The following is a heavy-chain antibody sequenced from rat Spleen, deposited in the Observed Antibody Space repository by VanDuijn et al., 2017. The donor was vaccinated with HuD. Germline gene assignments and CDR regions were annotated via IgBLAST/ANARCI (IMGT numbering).Heavy chain of an antibody. CDR2: INYDGSST. J-gene: IGHJ2*01. CDR3: ARSVFDY. Sequence: EVQLVESDGGLVQPGRSLKLSCAASGFTFNDYYMAWVRQAPTNGLEWVATINYDGSSTNYRDSVKGRFTISRDNAKSTLYLQMDSLKSEDTATYYCARSVFDYWGQGVMVTVSS. V-gene: IGHV5-7*01. CDR1: GFTFNDYY.